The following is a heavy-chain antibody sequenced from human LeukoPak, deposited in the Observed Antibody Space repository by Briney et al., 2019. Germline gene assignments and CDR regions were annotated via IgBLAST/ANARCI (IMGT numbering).Heavy chain of an antibody. CDR2: IYYSGST. Sequence: PSETLSLTCTISGFSINRYFWSWVRQPPGKGLEYIGCIYYSGSTNYNPSLKRRVTISVDTSTNKFSLQLSSVTAADTTAYYCASAEAPYCGGDCLIVSSGMDVWGQGATVTASS. V-gene: IGHV4-59*08. CDR1: GFSINRYF. D-gene: IGHD2-21*02. J-gene: IGHJ6*02. CDR3: ASAEAPYCGGDCLIVSSGMDV.